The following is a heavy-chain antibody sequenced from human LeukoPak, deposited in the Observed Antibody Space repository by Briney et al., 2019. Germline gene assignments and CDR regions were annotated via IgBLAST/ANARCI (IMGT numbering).Heavy chain of an antibody. CDR2: IYYRGST. V-gene: IGHV4-39*07. J-gene: IGHJ4*02. CDR1: GDSISSSSYY. D-gene: IGHD6-19*01. Sequence: SETLSLTCTVSGDSISSSSYYWGWIRQHPGKGLEWNGSIYYRGSTYYNPSLKSRVTMSVDTSKNQFSLKLSSVTAADTAVYYCARDHGSGWTWAYDYWGQGTLVTVSS. CDR3: ARDHGSGWTWAYDY.